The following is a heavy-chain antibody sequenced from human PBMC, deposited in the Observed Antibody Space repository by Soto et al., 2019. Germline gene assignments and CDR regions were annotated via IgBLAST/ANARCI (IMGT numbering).Heavy chain of an antibody. CDR2: ISSSSSYI. D-gene: IGHD1-1*01. Sequence: EVQLVESGGGLVKPGGSLRLSCAASGFTFSSYSMNWVRQAPGKGLEWVSSISSSSSYIYYADSVKGRFTISRDNAKNSLYLQMNSLRAEDTAVYYCARAEGEMATTGGWGQGTLVTVSS. V-gene: IGHV3-21*01. J-gene: IGHJ4*02. CDR3: ARAEGEMATTGG. CDR1: GFTFSSYS.